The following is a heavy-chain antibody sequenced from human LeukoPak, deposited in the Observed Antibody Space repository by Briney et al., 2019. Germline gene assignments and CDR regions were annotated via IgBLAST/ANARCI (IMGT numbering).Heavy chain of an antibody. Sequence: SETLSLTCTVSGDSIINDYYWGWIRQPPGKGLEWIGNVYRTGSTYYNPSLTSRVTISVDPPTNQFFLKLNSVTAADTAVYYCARAALLGSYDAFDIWGQGTMVTVSS. D-gene: IGHD3-16*01. CDR3: ARAALLGSYDAFDI. J-gene: IGHJ3*02. CDR1: GDSIINDYY. CDR2: VYRTGST. V-gene: IGHV4-38-2*02.